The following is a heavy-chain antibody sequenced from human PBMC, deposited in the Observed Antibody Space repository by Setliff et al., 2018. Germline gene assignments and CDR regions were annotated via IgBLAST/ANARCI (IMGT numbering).Heavy chain of an antibody. Sequence: GASVKVSCKASGYTFTGYYMHWVRQAPGQGLEWMGIIDPSGDYTNYAQKFQGRVTMTRDTSTTTVYMELSSLRSDDTAVYYCVRSSAPQVVLAADFDFWGKGTTVTVSS. CDR3: VRSSAPQVVLAADFDF. CDR1: GYTFTGYY. J-gene: IGHJ6*04. CDR2: IDPSGDYT. V-gene: IGHV1-46*01. D-gene: IGHD6-19*01.